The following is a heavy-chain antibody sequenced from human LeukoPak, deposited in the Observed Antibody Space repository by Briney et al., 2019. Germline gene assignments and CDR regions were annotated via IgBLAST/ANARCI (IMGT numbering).Heavy chain of an antibody. CDR3: LTALLVTDVY. V-gene: IGHV1-69-2*01. D-gene: IGHD2-21*02. CDR1: GYTFTDSH. CDR2: AYPEHGGS. J-gene: IGHJ4*02. Sequence: GTVKISCKASGYTFTDSHMHGVERAPGQARDGLARAYPEHGGSKYAEQFQGRVNITSDTPTHTAYIELSRLRSDDTAIYYCLTALLVTDVYWGQGSLVTVSS.